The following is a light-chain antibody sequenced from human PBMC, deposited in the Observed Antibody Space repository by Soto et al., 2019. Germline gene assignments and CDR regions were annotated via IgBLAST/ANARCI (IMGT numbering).Light chain of an antibody. Sequence: DIVMTQSPDSLAVSLGERATINCKSSQSVLYSSNNKNYLAWYQQKPGQPPKLLSYWASTRESGVPDRFSGSGSGTDFALTISNLLREDFATYYCQQSYFILGTFGRGTKVEI. CDR3: QQSYFILGT. V-gene: IGKV4-1*01. CDR2: WAS. CDR1: QSVLYSSNNKNY. J-gene: IGKJ1*01.